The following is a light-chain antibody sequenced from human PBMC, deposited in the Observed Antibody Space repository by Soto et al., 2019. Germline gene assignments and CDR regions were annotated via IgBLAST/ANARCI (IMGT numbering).Light chain of an antibody. J-gene: IGLJ2*01. CDR3: SSYAGSNYFVV. V-gene: IGLV2-8*01. Sequence: QSALTQPPSASGSPGQSVTISCTGTSSDVGSYNFVSWYQHHPGKAPKLMLYDVIKRPSGVPDCFSGSKSGNTASLTVSGLQAEDEADYYCSSYAGSNYFVVFGGGTKLTVL. CDR2: DVI. CDR1: SSDVGSYNF.